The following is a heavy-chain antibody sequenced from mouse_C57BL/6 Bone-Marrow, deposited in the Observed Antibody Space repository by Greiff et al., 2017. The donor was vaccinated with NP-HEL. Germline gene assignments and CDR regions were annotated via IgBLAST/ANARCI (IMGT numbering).Heavy chain of an antibody. D-gene: IGHD1-1*01. V-gene: IGHV5-15*01. CDR1: GFTFSDYG. CDR2: ISNFAYSI. Sequence: EVKLMESGGGLVQPGGSLKLSCAASGFTFSDYGMAWVRQAPRKGPEWVAFISNFAYSIYYADTVTGRSTISREDAKNTLYLEMSKLSTEDTAMYYCAMGGSSWYFDVWGTGTTVTVSS. CDR3: AMGGSSWYFDV. J-gene: IGHJ1*03.